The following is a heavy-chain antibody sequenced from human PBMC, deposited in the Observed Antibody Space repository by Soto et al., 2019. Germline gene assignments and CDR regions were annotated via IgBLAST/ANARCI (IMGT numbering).Heavy chain of an antibody. CDR3: ARERNHCSSTSCYLGWFDP. J-gene: IGHJ5*02. CDR1: GFTFSSYG. D-gene: IGHD2-2*01. Sequence: GGSLRLSCAASGFTFSSYGMHWVRQAPGKGLEWVAVIWYDGSNKYYADSVKGRFTISRDNSKNTLYLQMNSLRAEDTAVYYCARERNHCSSTSCYLGWFDPWGQGTLVTVSS. V-gene: IGHV3-33*01. CDR2: IWYDGSNK.